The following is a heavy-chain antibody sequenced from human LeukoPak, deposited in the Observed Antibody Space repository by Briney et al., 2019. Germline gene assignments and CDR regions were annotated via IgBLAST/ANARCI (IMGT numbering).Heavy chain of an antibody. Sequence: GGSLRLSCAASGFTFSSYSRNWVRQAPGKGLEWVSYIGTSSSTIYYADSVKGRFTISRDNAKNSLYLQMNSLRDEDTAVYYCARHDYGGNSGDYWGQGTLVTVSS. CDR2: IGTSSSTI. D-gene: IGHD4-23*01. CDR3: ARHDYGGNSGDY. CDR1: GFTFSSYS. J-gene: IGHJ4*02. V-gene: IGHV3-48*02.